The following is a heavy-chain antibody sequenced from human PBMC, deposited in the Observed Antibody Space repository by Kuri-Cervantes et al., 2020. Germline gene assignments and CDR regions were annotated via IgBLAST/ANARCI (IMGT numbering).Heavy chain of an antibody. CDR2: ISGSGGSI. V-gene: IGHV3-23*01. CDR1: GFTFSSYA. D-gene: IGHD2-15*01. J-gene: IGHJ6*02. CDR3: AREPVIGYCSGGSCYGGMDV. Sequence: GESLKISCAASGFTFSSYAMSWVRQAPGKGLEWVSAISGSGGSIYYADSVKGRFTISRDNAKNSLYLQMNSLRAEDTAVYYCAREPVIGYCSGGSCYGGMDVWGQGTTVTVSS.